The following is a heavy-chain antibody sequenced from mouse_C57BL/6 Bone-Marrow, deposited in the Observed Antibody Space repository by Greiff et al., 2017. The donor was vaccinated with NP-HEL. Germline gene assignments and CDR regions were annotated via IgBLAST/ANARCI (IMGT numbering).Heavy chain of an antibody. CDR2: ISSGSSTI. D-gene: IGHD1-1*01. V-gene: IGHV5-17*01. Sequence: EVKLMESGGGLVKPGGSLKLSCAASGFTFSDYGMHWVRQAPEKGLEWVAYISSGSSTIYYADTVKGRFTISRDNAKNTLFLQMTSLRSEDTAMYYCSSSYYYGSMDYWGQGTSVTVSS. CDR3: SSSYYYGSMDY. J-gene: IGHJ4*01. CDR1: GFTFSDYG.